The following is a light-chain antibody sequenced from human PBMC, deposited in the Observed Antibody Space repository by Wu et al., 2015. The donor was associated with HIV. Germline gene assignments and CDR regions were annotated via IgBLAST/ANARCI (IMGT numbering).Light chain of an antibody. V-gene: IGKV3-15*01. Sequence: ERRTLSCRASQSIDSNLAWYQQKPGQAPRLLIYDASTRATGIPARFSGSGSGTDFTLTINIMQSEDFAVYYCQPYNNWPPWTFGQGTKVEIK. J-gene: IGKJ1*01. CDR2: DAS. CDR3: QPYNNWPPWT. CDR1: QSIDSN.